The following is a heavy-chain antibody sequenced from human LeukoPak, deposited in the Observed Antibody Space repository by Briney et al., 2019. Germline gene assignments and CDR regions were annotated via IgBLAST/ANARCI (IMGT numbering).Heavy chain of an antibody. Sequence: SETLSLTCTVSGGSISSSSYYWGWIRQPPGKGLEWIGSIYYSGSTYYNPSLKSRVTISVDTSKNQFSLKLGSVTAADTAVYYCARIPPTMIAAFDIWGQGTMVTVSS. CDR1: GGSISSSSYY. V-gene: IGHV4-39*07. CDR3: ARIPPTMIAAFDI. CDR2: IYYSGST. D-gene: IGHD3-22*01. J-gene: IGHJ3*02.